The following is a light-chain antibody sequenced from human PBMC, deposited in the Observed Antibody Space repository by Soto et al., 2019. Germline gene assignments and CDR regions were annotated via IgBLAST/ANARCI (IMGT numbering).Light chain of an antibody. V-gene: IGKV1-39*01. Sequence: DIQMTQAPSSLSASVGDRVTITCRASQSITTSLSWHQQKPGKAPKVLIYGASKLQGGVPSRFRGSGSGTDFTLTISSLQPEDFAAYYCQQSSSTPFTCGPGTRVDV. J-gene: IGKJ3*01. CDR2: GAS. CDR1: QSITTS. CDR3: QQSSSTPFT.